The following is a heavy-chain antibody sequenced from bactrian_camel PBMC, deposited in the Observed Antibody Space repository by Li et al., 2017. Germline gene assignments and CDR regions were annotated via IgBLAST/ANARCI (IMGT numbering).Heavy chain of an antibody. CDR2: IYTSSSAT. D-gene: IGHD2*01. CDR1: RFSYSTAY. J-gene: IGHJ4*01. CDR3: AAFDIIVALRPPSGCSGDHL. Sequence: DVQLVESGGGSVQAGGSLRLSCAVSRFSYSTAYMAWFRQTPGKEREGVAGIYTSSSATIYADSVMGRFTISQDVAKSTVYLQMNSLKPEDTATYYCAAFDIIVALRPPSGCSGDHLWGQGTQVTVS. V-gene: IGHV3S40*01.